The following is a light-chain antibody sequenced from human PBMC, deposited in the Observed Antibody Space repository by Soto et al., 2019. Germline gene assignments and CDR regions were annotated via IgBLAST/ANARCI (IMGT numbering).Light chain of an antibody. Sequence: EIVLTQSPGTLSLSPGERATLSCRASQSVNNNYLTWYQQKPGQAPRLLIYGASTRSTGIPDRFSGSGSGTHFTLSITRLEPEDFAVYYCQYYGSSLYTFGQGTKLEVK. V-gene: IGKV3-20*01. CDR3: QYYGSSLYT. CDR1: QSVNNNY. CDR2: GAS. J-gene: IGKJ2*01.